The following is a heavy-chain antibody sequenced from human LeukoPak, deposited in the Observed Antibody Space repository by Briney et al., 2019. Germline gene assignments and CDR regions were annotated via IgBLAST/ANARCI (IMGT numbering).Heavy chain of an antibody. CDR3: ARGGRVHFDY. Sequence: GGSLRLSCEASGFTFRTFWMSWVRLAPGKGLEWVANINQDGSEKYYVDSVRGRFTISRDNAKNSLYLQMNSLRDEDTALYYCARGGRVHFDYWGQGTLVTVSS. CDR2: INQDGSEK. CDR1: GFTFRTFW. J-gene: IGHJ4*02. V-gene: IGHV3-7*01.